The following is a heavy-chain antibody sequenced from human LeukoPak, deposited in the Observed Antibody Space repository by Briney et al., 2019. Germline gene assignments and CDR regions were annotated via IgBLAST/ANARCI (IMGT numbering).Heavy chain of an antibody. CDR3: ARGQRITIFGVVYFDY. V-gene: IGHV1-2*06. J-gene: IGHJ4*02. Sequence: GASVKVSCKTSGYAFTGYYIHWVRQAPGQGLEWMGRINPNNGGTNRAQKFQGRVTMTRDTSISTAYMELSRLRSDDTAMYYCARGQRITIFGVVYFDYWGQGTLVTVSS. D-gene: IGHD3-3*01. CDR1: GYAFTGYY. CDR2: INPNNGGT.